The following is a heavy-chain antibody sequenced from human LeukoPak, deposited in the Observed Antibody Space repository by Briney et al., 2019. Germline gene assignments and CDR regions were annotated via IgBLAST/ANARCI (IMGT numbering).Heavy chain of an antibody. CDR2: IYPDDSDT. V-gene: IGHV5-51*01. D-gene: IGHD6-13*01. CDR3: ARGLYSSSSFDP. Sequence: GESLKISCKGSGYTFTRHWIGWVRQMPGKGLEWMGIIYPDDSDTTYSPSFQGQVTISADKSISTAYLQWSSLKGSDTAMYYCARGLYSSSSFDPWGQGTLVTVSS. J-gene: IGHJ5*02. CDR1: GYTFTRHW.